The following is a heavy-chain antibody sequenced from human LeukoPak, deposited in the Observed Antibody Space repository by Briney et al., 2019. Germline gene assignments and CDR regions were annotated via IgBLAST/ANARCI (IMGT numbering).Heavy chain of an antibody. CDR1: GGSFCGYY. Sequence: SETLSLTCAVYGGSFCGYYWSWLRQPPGKGLEWIGEINHSGSTNYNPSLKSRVTISVDTSKNQFSLKLSSVTAADTAVYYCARGRGSSWLYYFDYWGQGTLVTVSS. V-gene: IGHV4-34*01. CDR3: ARGRGSSWLYYFDY. J-gene: IGHJ4*02. D-gene: IGHD6-13*01. CDR2: INHSGST.